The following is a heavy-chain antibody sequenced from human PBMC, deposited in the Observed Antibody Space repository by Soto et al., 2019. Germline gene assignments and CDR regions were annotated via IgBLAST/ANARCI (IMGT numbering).Heavy chain of an antibody. Sequence: QVQLVESGGGVVQPGRSLRLSCAASGFTFSTYGMNWVRQAPGKGLEWVAVIWYDGSKKYYADSVKGRFTISRDNSKNTLYLQMNTRRADDTAVYYCARRGVVDSCLFDYWGQGTLVIVSS. CDR3: ARRGVVDSCLFDY. CDR1: GFTFSTYG. D-gene: IGHD2-21*01. CDR2: IWYDGSKK. V-gene: IGHV3-33*01. J-gene: IGHJ4*02.